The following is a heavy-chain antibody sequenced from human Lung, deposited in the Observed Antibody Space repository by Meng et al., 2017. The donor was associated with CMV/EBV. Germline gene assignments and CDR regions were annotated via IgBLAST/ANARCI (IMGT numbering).Heavy chain of an antibody. CDR3: AKEWLDATTGQFDY. CDR1: GVSISTDNW. J-gene: IGHJ4*02. Sequence: VSGVSISTDNWWSWVRQPQGKGLEWIGEIYRSGSTNYSLSLKSRVTISIDRSKNQFSLRLTSVTAADTAVYYCAKEWLDATTGQFDYWGQGTLVTVSS. CDR2: IYRSGST. V-gene: IGHV4-4*02. D-gene: IGHD1-26*01.